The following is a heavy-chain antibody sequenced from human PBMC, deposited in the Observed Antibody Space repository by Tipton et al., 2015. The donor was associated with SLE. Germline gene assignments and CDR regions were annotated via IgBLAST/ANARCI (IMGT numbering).Heavy chain of an antibody. CDR1: GGSIRSYY. D-gene: IGHD3-16*01. CDR2: IYSSGGT. V-gene: IGHV4-59*12. Sequence: TLSLTCTVSGGSIRSYYWSWIRQPPGKGLEWIAYIYSSGGTKYNPSLKSRLTMSVDTSKNQFSLRLNSMTAADTAVYYCARDHERGYFFDYWGQGTLVTVSS. CDR3: ARDHERGYFFDY. J-gene: IGHJ4*02.